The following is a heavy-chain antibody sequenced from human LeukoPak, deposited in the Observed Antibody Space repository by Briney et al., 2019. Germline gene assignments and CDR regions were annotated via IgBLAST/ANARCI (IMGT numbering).Heavy chain of an antibody. CDR3: ARPSGTYNRFDY. D-gene: IGHD1-26*01. V-gene: IGHV5-51*01. Sequence: GESLKISCKGSGYSFTSSWIGWVRQMPGKGLEWMGIIYPVDSDTKYSPSFQGQVTISADKSISTAFLQSSSLKASDTAMYYCARPSGTYNRFDYWGQGTLVTVSS. CDR1: GYSFTSSW. J-gene: IGHJ4*02. CDR2: IYPVDSDT.